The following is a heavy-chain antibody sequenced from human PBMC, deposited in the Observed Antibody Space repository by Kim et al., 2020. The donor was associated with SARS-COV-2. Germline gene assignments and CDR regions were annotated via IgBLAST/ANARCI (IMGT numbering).Heavy chain of an antibody. V-gene: IGHV1-69*13. CDR2: IIPIFGTA. CDR3: ARDQIAMVVGDYFDY. J-gene: IGHJ4*02. D-gene: IGHD5-18*01. CDR1: GGTFSSYA. Sequence: SVKVSCKASGGTFSSYAISWVRQAPGQGLEWMGGIIPIFGTANYAQKFQGRVTITADESTSTAYMELSSLRSEDTAVYYCARDQIAMVVGDYFDYWGQGTLVTVSS.